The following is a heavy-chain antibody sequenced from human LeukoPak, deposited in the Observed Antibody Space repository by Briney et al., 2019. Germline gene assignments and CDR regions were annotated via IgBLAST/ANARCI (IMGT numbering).Heavy chain of an antibody. Sequence: SVKVSCKASGYTFTSYGISWVRQAPGQGLEWMGGIIPIFGTANYAQKFQGRVTITTDESTSTAYMELSSLRSEDTAVYYCARSIVVVPAAMRGWFDPWGQGTLVTVSS. J-gene: IGHJ5*02. V-gene: IGHV1-69*05. CDR3: ARSIVVVPAAMRGWFDP. D-gene: IGHD2-2*01. CDR1: GYTFTSYG. CDR2: IIPIFGTA.